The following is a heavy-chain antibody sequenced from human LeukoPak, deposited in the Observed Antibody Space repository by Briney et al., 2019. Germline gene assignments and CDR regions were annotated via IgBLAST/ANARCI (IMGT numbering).Heavy chain of an antibody. CDR1: GFSFTSYW. V-gene: IGHV5-51*01. D-gene: IGHD2-2*01. J-gene: IGHJ3*02. Sequence: GESLKISCQASGFSFTSYWIGWVRQMPGKGLEWVGIVYPGDSDIRYSPSFQGQVTISADKSVSTAYLQWSSLKASDTAMYYCARSQSRLRDAFDIWGQGTMVTVSS. CDR3: ARSQSRLRDAFDI. CDR2: VYPGDSDI.